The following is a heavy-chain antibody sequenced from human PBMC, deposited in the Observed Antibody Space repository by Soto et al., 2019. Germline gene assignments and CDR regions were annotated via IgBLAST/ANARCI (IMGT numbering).Heavy chain of an antibody. CDR2: ISFTGST. CDR3: QTRQLYDPWTGSDPMDV. D-gene: IGHD3-3*01. CDR1: GASVSSDSYQ. Sequence: NPSETLSLTCAVSGASVSSDSYQWSWIRQSPGKGLEWIGFISFTGSTNSNPSLKSRVTFSVDASKYHFSLKLTSVTAADTALYLCQTRQLYDPWTGSDPMDVWGQGTTVTVSS. J-gene: IGHJ6*02. V-gene: IGHV4-61*01.